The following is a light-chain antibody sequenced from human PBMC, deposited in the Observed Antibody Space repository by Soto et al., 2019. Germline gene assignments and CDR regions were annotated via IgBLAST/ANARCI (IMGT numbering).Light chain of an antibody. J-gene: IGKJ4*01. V-gene: IGKV3-15*01. CDR2: GAS. Sequence: EIVMTQSPATLSVSPGERATLSCRASQSVSNNLAWYQQKPGQAPRLLIFGASTRATGIPARFSGSGSGTEFPLTISSRQSEDFAVYYCQQYNTWSPLAFGGGTKVETK. CDR1: QSVSNN. CDR3: QQYNTWSPLA.